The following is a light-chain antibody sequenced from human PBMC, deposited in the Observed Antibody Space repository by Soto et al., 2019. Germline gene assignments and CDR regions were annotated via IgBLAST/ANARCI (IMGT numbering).Light chain of an antibody. CDR3: QQYNKWPRT. CDR1: QGVSRK. J-gene: IGKJ1*01. Sequence: DIVMTQSPATLSVAPGERVTFSCRASQGVSRKLAWYQHKPGQAPRLLISGASTGATGIPARFSGSGSGTEFTLTISSLQSEDFAVYYCQQYNKWPRTFGQGTKVDIK. CDR2: GAS. V-gene: IGKV3-15*01.